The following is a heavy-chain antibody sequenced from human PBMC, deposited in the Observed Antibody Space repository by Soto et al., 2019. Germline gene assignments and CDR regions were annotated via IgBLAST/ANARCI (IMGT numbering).Heavy chain of an antibody. CDR2: ISGSGGST. CDR1: GFTFSSYA. D-gene: IGHD3-22*01. J-gene: IGHJ4*02. CDR3: AKAHYYYDSSGYPPDY. V-gene: IGHV3-23*01. Sequence: PGGSLRLSCAASGFTFSSYAMSWVRQAPGKGLEWVSAISGSGGSTYYADSVKGRFTISRDNSKNTLYLQMNSLRAEDTAVYYCAKAHYYYDSSGYPPDYWGQGTLVTVSS.